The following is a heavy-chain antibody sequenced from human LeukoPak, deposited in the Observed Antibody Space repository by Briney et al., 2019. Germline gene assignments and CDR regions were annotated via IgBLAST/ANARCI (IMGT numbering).Heavy chain of an antibody. Sequence: GGSLRLSCTPSGFIFEDFAMHWVRQAPGKGLEWVALISYDGGNENYADSVKGPFTISRDNSKNILYLHMNSLRPEDTAVYYCARDPPFSSGWSQNHFDHWGQGTLVPVSS. CDR2: ISYDGGNE. CDR1: GFIFEDFA. CDR3: ARDPPFSSGWSQNHFDH. D-gene: IGHD6-19*01. V-gene: IGHV3-30*04. J-gene: IGHJ4*02.